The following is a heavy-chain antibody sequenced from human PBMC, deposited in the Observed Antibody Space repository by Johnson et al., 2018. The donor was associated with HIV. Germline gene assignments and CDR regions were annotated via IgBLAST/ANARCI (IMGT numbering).Heavy chain of an antibody. CDR3: TTLGYCSGGSCYSWRGFDI. D-gene: IGHD2-15*01. V-gene: IGHV3-15*01. CDR1: GFTFSNAW. Sequence: VQLVESGGGLVKPGGSLRLSCAASGFTFSNAWMSWVRQAPGKGLEWVGRIKSKTDGGTTDYAAPVKGRFTISRDDSKNTLYLQMNSLKTEDTAVYYCTTLGYCSGGSCYSWRGFDIWGQGTMVTVSS. J-gene: IGHJ3*02. CDR2: IKSKTDGGTT.